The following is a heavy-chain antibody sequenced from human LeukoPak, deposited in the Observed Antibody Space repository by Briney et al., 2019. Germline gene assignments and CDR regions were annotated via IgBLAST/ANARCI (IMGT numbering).Heavy chain of an antibody. CDR1: GIAFSNHW. V-gene: IGHV3-74*01. CDR3: ARDRPYNWFDP. Sequence: GGSLRLSCAASGIAFSNHWMHWVRQAPGKGLEWVSWINNDGSYAVYADSVRARFTISRDNAKNTLYLQMNSLRPEDTAVYYCARDRPYNWFDPWGQGTLVTVSS. J-gene: IGHJ5*02. CDR2: INNDGSYA.